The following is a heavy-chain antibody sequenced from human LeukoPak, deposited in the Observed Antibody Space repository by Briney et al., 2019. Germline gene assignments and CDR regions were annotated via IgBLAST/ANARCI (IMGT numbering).Heavy chain of an antibody. CDR3: ATVPGYSYGYGYFDY. CDR1: GGSISDTY. J-gene: IGHJ4*02. CDR2: IHYSGTT. Sequence: SETLSLTCTVSGGSISDTYWSWIRHLPRKGLEWIGYIHYSGTTSYTASLKSRVVISVDTSKNQFSLKLNSVTAADTAMYYCATVPGYSYGYGYFDYWGQGTLVTVSS. D-gene: IGHD5-18*01. V-gene: IGHV4-59*01.